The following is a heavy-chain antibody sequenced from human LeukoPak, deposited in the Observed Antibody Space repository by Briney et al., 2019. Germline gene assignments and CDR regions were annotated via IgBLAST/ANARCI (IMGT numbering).Heavy chain of an antibody. D-gene: IGHD3-10*01. CDR3: ARSELLWFGKVNSGFDF. V-gene: IGHV7-4-1*02. CDR1: GYTFTSYA. J-gene: IGHJ4*02. CDR2: INTNTGNP. Sequence: ASVKVSCKASGYTFTSYAMNWVRQAPGQGLEWMGWINTNTGNPTYAQGFTGRFVFSLDTSVSTAYLQISSLKAEDTAVYYCARSELLWFGKVNSGFDFWGQGTLVTVSS.